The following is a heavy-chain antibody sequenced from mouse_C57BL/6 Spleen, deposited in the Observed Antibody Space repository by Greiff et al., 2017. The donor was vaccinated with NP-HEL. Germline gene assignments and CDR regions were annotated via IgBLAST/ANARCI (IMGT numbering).Heavy chain of an antibody. J-gene: IGHJ3*01. CDR3: ARSDGSAY. CDR2: IHPNSGST. V-gene: IGHV1-64*01. CDR1: GYTFTSYC. Sequence: QVQLQQPGPELVKPGASVKLSCKASGYTFTSYCMHWVKQSPGQGLEWIGMIHPNSGSTSYNEKFKGKATLTVDKSSSTAYMQLSSLTSEDSAVYYGARSDGSAYWGQGTLVTVSA. D-gene: IGHD1-1*01.